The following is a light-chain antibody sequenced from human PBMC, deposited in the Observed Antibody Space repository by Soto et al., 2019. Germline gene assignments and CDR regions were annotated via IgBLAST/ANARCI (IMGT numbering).Light chain of an antibody. V-gene: IGKV3-20*01. CDR2: GAS. Sequence: EIVLTQSPGTLSLSPGERATLSCRASESVSDNYFAWYQQRAGQATMLVIYGASSRARAVPDRFSGSGSGADFTLTISSLEPEDFALYYCQQYGCSPLTFGGGTKVEIK. CDR3: QQYGCSPLT. J-gene: IGKJ4*01. CDR1: ESVSDNY.